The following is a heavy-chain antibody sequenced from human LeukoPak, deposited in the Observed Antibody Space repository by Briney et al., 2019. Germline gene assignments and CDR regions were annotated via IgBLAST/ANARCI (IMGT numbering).Heavy chain of an antibody. Sequence: GRSLRLPCAASGFTFDDYAMHWVRLAPGKGLEWVSGISWNSGSIGYADSVKGRFTISRDNAKNSLYLQMNSLRAEDTALYYCAKDTHTLIAAAGTDWGQGTLVTVSS. CDR2: ISWNSGSI. J-gene: IGHJ4*02. D-gene: IGHD6-13*01. CDR1: GFTFDDYA. V-gene: IGHV3-9*01. CDR3: AKDTHTLIAAAGTD.